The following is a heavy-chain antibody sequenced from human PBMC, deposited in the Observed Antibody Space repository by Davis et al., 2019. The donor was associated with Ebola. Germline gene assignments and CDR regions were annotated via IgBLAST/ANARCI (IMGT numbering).Heavy chain of an antibody. V-gene: IGHV4-59*12. J-gene: IGHJ4*02. Sequence: SETLSLTCTVSGGSISSYYWSWIRQPPGKGLEWIGYIYYSGSTNYNPSLKSRVTISVDTSKNQFSLKLSSVTAEDTAVYYCTTTTTASDYWGQGTLVTVSS. D-gene: IGHD4-11*01. CDR3: TTTTTASDY. CDR1: GGSISSYY. CDR2: IYYSGST.